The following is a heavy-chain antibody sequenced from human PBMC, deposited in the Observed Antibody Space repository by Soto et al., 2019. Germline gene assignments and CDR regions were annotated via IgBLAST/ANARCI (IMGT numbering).Heavy chain of an antibody. Sequence: NPSETLSLTCTVSGGSISSSSYYWGWIRQPPGKGLEWIGEINHSGSTNYNPSLKSRVTISVDTSKNQFSLKLSSVTAADTAVYYCARGRGLLLWFGDRYYGMDVWGQGTTVTVSS. CDR3: ARGRGLLLWFGDRYYGMDV. V-gene: IGHV4-39*07. CDR1: GGSISSSSYY. J-gene: IGHJ6*02. CDR2: INHSGST. D-gene: IGHD3-10*01.